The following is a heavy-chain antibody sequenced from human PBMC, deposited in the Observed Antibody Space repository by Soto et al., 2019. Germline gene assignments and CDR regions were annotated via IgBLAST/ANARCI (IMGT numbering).Heavy chain of an antibody. D-gene: IGHD3-10*01. V-gene: IGHV3-30-3*01. CDR2: ISYDGSNK. CDR3: ASTQRGFDY. Sequence: QVQLVESGGGVVQPGRSLRLSCAASGFTFSSYAMHWVRQAPGKGLEWVAVISYDGSNKYYADSVKGRFTISRDNSKNTLCLQMNSLRAEDTAVYYCASTQRGFDYWGQGTLVTVSS. J-gene: IGHJ4*02. CDR1: GFTFSSYA.